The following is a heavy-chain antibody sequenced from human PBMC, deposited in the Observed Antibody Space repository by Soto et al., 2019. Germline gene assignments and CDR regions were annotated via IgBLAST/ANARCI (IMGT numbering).Heavy chain of an antibody. V-gene: IGHV2-5*02. CDR3: AHRPYGDYPIDY. J-gene: IGHJ4*02. Sequence: SGPTLVNPTQTLTLTCTFSGFSLNTSGVGVGWIRQPPGKALEWLALIYWDDDKRYSPSLKSRLTITKDTSKNQVVLTMTNMDPVDTSTYYCAHRPYGDYPIDYWGQGTLVTVSS. D-gene: IGHD4-17*01. CDR1: GFSLNTSGVG. CDR2: IYWDDDK.